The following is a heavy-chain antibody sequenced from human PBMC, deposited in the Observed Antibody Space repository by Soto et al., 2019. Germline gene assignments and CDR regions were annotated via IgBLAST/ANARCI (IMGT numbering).Heavy chain of an antibody. J-gene: IGHJ4*02. CDR2: ISVSGGET. V-gene: IGHV3-23*01. CDR3: VKGGWLDD. CDR1: GFAFTNFE. D-gene: IGHD6-19*01. Sequence: EVQLLESGGGLVQPGGSRRLSCTASGFAFTNFEMNWARQASGKGLEWVSFISVSGGETHYADSVKGRFTISRDNSKNTLYLQINSLRVEDMAVYYCVKGGWLDDWGQGTLVTVSS.